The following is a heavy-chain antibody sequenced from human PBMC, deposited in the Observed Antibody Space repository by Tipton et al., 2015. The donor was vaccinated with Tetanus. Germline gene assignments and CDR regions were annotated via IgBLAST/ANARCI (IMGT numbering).Heavy chain of an antibody. Sequence: GLVKPSETLSLTCAVYGGSFSGYYWSWIRQPPGKGLEWIGEINHSGSTNYNPSLKSRVTISVDTSKNQFSLKLSSVTAADTAVYYCARGQAAGFTVGYYYYYYGMDVWGQGTTVTVSS. J-gene: IGHJ6*02. CDR2: INHSGST. V-gene: IGHV4-34*01. CDR1: GGSFSGYY. CDR3: ARGQAAGFTVGYYYYYYGMDV. D-gene: IGHD6-13*01.